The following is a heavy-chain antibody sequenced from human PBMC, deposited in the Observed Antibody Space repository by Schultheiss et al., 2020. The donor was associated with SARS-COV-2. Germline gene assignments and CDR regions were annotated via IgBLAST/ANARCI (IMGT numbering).Heavy chain of an antibody. V-gene: IGHV4-61*08. CDR2: IYYSGST. CDR3: ARGSYYGSGSYPALDY. D-gene: IGHD3-10*01. CDR1: GGSISSGGYY. J-gene: IGHJ4*02. Sequence: SETLSLTCTVSGGSISSGGYYWSWIRQPPGKGLEWIGYIYYSGSTNYNPSLKSRVTISVDTSKNQFSLKLSSVTAADTAVYYCARGSYYGSGSYPALDYWGQGTLVTVSS.